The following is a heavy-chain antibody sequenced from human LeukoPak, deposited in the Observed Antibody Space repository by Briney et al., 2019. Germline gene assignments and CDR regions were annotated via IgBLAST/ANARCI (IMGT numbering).Heavy chain of an antibody. D-gene: IGHD3-9*01. V-gene: IGHV4-34*01. CDR3: ARGVLRYFDWLLSGGSYFDY. J-gene: IGHJ4*02. Sequence: SETLSLTCAVYGGSFSGYYWSWIRQPPGKGLEWIGEINHSGSTNYNPSLTSRVTISVDKSKNQFSLKLSSVTAADTAVYYCARGVLRYFDWLLSGGSYFDYWGQGTLVTVSS. CDR2: INHSGST. CDR1: GGSFSGYY.